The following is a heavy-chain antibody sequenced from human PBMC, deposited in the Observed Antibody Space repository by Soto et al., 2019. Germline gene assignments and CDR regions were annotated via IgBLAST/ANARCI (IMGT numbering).Heavy chain of an antibody. Sequence: EVQLVESGGGLVQPGGSLRLSCAASGFTVSSNYMSWVRQAPGKGLEWVSVIYSGGSTYYADSVKGRFTISRDNSKNTLYLQMNSLRAEDTAVYYCARDTGYYYDSSGYHDTYYFDYWGQGTLVTVSS. V-gene: IGHV3-66*01. CDR1: GFTVSSNY. CDR2: IYSGGST. CDR3: ARDTGYYYDSSGYHDTYYFDY. D-gene: IGHD3-22*01. J-gene: IGHJ4*02.